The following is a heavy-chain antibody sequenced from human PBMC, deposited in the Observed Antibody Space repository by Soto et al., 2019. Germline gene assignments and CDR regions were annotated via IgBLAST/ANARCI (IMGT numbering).Heavy chain of an antibody. CDR2: IYHSGST. CDR3: ASANYYDSSGQD. CDR1: GGSISSGGYS. D-gene: IGHD3-22*01. J-gene: IGHJ3*01. V-gene: IGHV4-30-2*01. Sequence: PSETLSLTCAVSGGSISSGGYSWSWIRQPPGKGLEWIGYIYHSGSTYYNPSLKSRVTISVDRSKNQFSLKLSSVTAADTAVYYCASANYYDSSGQDWGQGTMVTVS.